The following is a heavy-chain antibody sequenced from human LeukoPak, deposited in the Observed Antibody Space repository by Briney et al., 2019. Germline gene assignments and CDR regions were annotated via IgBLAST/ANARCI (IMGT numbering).Heavy chain of an antibody. CDR3: ARAHGDALGGYYYYMDV. CDR1: GFTFDDYG. V-gene: IGHV3-20*04. J-gene: IGHJ6*03. CDR2: INWNGGST. D-gene: IGHD4-17*01. Sequence: RPGGSLRLSCAASGFTFDDYGMSWVRQAPGKGLEWVSGINWNGGSTGYADSVKGRFTISRDNAKNSLYLQMNSLRAEDTALYYCARAHGDALGGYYYYMDVWGKGTTVTVSS.